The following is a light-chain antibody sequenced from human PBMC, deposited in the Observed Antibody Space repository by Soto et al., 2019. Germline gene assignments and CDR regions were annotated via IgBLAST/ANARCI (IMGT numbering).Light chain of an antibody. CDR3: LQDYNYPPT. CDR2: AAS. CDR1: QSISSY. Sequence: IPMTQSPSSLSASVGDRVTITCRASQSISSYLNWYQQKPGKAPKLLIYAASSLQSGVPSRFSGSRSGTDFTLTISSLQPEDFATYYCLQDYNYPPTFGQGTKVDI. J-gene: IGKJ1*01. V-gene: IGKV1-6*01.